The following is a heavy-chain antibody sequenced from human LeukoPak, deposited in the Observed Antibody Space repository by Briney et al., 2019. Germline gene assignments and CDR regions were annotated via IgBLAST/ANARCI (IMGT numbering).Heavy chain of an antibody. CDR3: ARDLPGELGRGVFDI. Sequence: GGSLRLSCAASGFNLSNYNMNWVRQVPGKGLGWVSSISVTTTFIYYADSVKGRFTISRDNAKNSLYLQMNTLRVDDTAVYYCARDLPGELGRGVFDIWGQGTMVTVSS. D-gene: IGHD1-1*01. V-gene: IGHV3-21*01. J-gene: IGHJ3*02. CDR1: GFNLSNYN. CDR2: ISVTTTFI.